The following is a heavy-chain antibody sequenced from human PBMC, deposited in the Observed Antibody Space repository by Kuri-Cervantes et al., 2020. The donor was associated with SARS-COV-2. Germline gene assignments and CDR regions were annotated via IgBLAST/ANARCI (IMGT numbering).Heavy chain of an antibody. D-gene: IGHD3-22*01. CDR3: ARCRGGYYDSSGFYDGDAFDI. J-gene: IGHJ3*02. Sequence: GESLKISCAASGFTFSSYWMSWVRQAPGKGLEWVSSISSSSSYIYYADSVKGRFTISRDNAKNSLYLQMNSLRAEDTAVYYCARCRGGYYDSSGFYDGDAFDIWGQGTMVTVSS. CDR2: ISSSSSYI. CDR1: GFTFSSYW. V-gene: IGHV3-21*01.